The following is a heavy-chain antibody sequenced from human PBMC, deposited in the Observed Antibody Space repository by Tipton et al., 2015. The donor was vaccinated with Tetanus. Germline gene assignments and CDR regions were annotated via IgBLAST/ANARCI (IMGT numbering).Heavy chain of an antibody. V-gene: IGHV1-69*13. Sequence: QSGPEVKKPGASVKVSCKASGGTFSSYAISWVRQAPGQGLEWMGGIIPIFGTANYAQKFQGRVTITADESTSTAYMELSSLRSEDTAVYYCARETPAAYGGKAGYWFDPRGQGTLVTVSS. J-gene: IGHJ5*02. D-gene: IGHD4-23*01. CDR3: ARETPAAYGGKAGYWFDP. CDR1: GGTFSSYA. CDR2: IIPIFGTA.